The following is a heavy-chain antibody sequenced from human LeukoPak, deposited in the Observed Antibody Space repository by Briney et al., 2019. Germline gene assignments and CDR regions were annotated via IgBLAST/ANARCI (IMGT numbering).Heavy chain of an antibody. D-gene: IGHD3-10*01. V-gene: IGHV1-18*01. CDR2: ISAYNGNT. J-gene: IGHJ4*02. Sequence: ASVKVSCKASGGTFSSYAISWVRQAPGQGLEWMGWISAYNGNTNYAQKLQGRVTMTTDTSTSTAYMELRSLRSDDTAVYYCARDVPHYYGSGSYYKDWGQGTLVTVSS. CDR1: GGTFSSYA. CDR3: ARDVPHYYGSGSYYKD.